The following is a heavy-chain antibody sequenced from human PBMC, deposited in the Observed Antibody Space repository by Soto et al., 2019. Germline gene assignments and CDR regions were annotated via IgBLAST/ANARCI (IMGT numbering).Heavy chain of an antibody. CDR3: AKGITDTGGYYYYSMDV. J-gene: IGHJ6*02. V-gene: IGHV3-23*01. Sequence: GSLRLSCGASVFTVSSYAMSWVRQAPGKGLDWVSVISGSGGITYSADSVKGRFTISRDNSKNILYLQMNSLRAEDTAVYYCAKGITDTGGYYYYSMDVWGQGTAVTVSS. CDR1: VFTVSSYA. CDR2: ISGSGGIT. D-gene: IGHD3-16*01.